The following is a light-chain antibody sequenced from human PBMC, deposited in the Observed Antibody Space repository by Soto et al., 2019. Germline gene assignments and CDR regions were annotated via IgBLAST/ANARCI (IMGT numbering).Light chain of an antibody. Sequence: DIQMTQSPSTLSASVGDRVTITCRASRTISSWLAWYQQRPGKAPKFLIYKASSLQSGVPSRFSGSGSGTEFPLTISNLQPDDSATYYCQQYNSYPLTFGGGTKVEIK. CDR1: RTISSW. V-gene: IGKV1-5*03. CDR2: KAS. CDR3: QQYNSYPLT. J-gene: IGKJ4*01.